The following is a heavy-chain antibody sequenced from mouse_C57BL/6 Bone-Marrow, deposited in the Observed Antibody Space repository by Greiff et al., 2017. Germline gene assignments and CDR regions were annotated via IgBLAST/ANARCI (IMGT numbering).Heavy chain of an antibody. Sequence: EVKLQESGAELVKPGASVKLSCTASGFNIKDYYMHWVKQRTEQGLEWIGRIDPEDGETKYAPKFQGKATITADTSSNTAYLQLSSLTSEDTAVYYCAGPYYYGSSYYAMDYWGQGTSVTVSS. CDR2: IDPEDGET. V-gene: IGHV14-2*01. CDR3: AGPYYYGSSYYAMDY. CDR1: GFNIKDYY. J-gene: IGHJ4*01. D-gene: IGHD1-1*01.